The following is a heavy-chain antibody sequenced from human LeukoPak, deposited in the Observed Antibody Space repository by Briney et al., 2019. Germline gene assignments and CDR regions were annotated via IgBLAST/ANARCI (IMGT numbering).Heavy chain of an antibody. Sequence: SETLSLTCTVSGGSISSYYWNWIRQPPGKGLEWIGYSHYSRSTKYNPPLKSRVTISVDTSKNQISLKLSSVTAADTAVYYCVRGQWGFDYWGQGTLVTVSS. J-gene: IGHJ4*02. CDR3: VRGQWGFDY. D-gene: IGHD1-26*01. CDR2: SHYSRST. CDR1: GGSISSYY. V-gene: IGHV4-59*01.